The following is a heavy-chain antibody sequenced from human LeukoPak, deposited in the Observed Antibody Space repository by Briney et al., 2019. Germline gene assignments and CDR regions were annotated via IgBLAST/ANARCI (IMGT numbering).Heavy chain of an antibody. V-gene: IGHV1-69*13. J-gene: IGHJ4*02. D-gene: IGHD6-13*01. CDR3: ARGSNSPDGSFHVVIDYFDY. Sequence: ASVKVSCKASGGTFSSYAISWVRQAPGQGLEWMGGIIPIFGTANYAQKFQGRVTITADESTSTAYMELSSLRSEDTAVYYCARGSNSPDGSFHVVIDYFDYWGQGTLVTVSS. CDR1: GGTFSSYA. CDR2: IIPIFGTA.